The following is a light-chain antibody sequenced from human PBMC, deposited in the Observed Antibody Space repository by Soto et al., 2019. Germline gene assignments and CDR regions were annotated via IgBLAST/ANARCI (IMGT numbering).Light chain of an antibody. Sequence: DIQMTQSPSSLSASVGARVPITCQASQGISGELNWYQQKPGEAPKLLIYGASNLQVGVPSRFSGSRSGSGTHFTFTISALQPEDIATYYCQQYTRLPYTFDGGTKVEI. V-gene: IGKV1-33*01. CDR1: QGISGE. CDR3: QQYTRLPYT. CDR2: GAS. J-gene: IGKJ4*01.